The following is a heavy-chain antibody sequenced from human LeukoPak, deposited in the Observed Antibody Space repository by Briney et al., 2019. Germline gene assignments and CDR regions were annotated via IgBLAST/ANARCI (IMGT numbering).Heavy chain of an antibody. CDR2: ITGSGGTT. J-gene: IGHJ6*02. D-gene: IGHD2-2*01. CDR1: GFTFSSYA. Sequence: GGSLRLSCAASGFTFSSYAMSWVRRAPGKGLEWVSTITGSGGTTNYADSVKGRFTISRDNSKNTLYLQMNSLRAEDTAVYYCARDPYCSSTSCYDKVGYYYYGMDVWGQGTTVTVSS. CDR3: ARDPYCSSTSCYDKVGYYYYGMDV. V-gene: IGHV3-23*01.